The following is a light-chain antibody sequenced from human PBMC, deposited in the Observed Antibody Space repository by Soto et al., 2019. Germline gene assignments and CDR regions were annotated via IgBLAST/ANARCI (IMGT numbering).Light chain of an antibody. J-gene: IGLJ3*02. V-gene: IGLV2-18*01. Sequence: QSVLTQPPSVSGSPGQSVTISCTGTSSDVGSYNRVSWYQQPPGTAPKLMIYEVSNRPSGVPDRFSGSKSGNTASLTISGLQAEDEADYYCSLYTSSSTSWVFGGGNKLTVL. CDR2: EVS. CDR1: SSDVGSYNR. CDR3: SLYTSSSTSWV.